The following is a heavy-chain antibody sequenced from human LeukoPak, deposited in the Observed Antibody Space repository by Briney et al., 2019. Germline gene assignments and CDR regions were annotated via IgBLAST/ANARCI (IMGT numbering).Heavy chain of an antibody. V-gene: IGHV3-15*01. J-gene: IGHJ4*02. CDR2: IKGKPDGGTT. Sequence: GGSLRLSCAVSGFTFTNAWMNWVRQVPGKGLEWVGRIKGKPDGGTTDYAAPVKGRFTISRDDSKNTLYLQMNSLKTEDTAVYYCTTSWYWGQGTLVTVSS. CDR1: GFTFTNAW. CDR3: TTSWY. D-gene: IGHD6-6*01.